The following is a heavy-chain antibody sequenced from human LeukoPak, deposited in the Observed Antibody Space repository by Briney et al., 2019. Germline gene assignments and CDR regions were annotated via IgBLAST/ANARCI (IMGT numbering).Heavy chain of an antibody. CDR1: GYTLGGTGWD. Sequence: DSVKVSSTASGYTLGGTGWDLYWLRQAPGQRLECMGWNLPKNGDTAYGQEFEGRVAMTRDTFISTGYMELRRLRPDDTAVYFCARDGPAQMVDLDYWGQGTLVTDSS. D-gene: IGHD3-10*01. CDR2: NLPKNGDT. CDR3: ARDGPAQMVDLDY. V-gene: IGHV1-2*02. J-gene: IGHJ4*02.